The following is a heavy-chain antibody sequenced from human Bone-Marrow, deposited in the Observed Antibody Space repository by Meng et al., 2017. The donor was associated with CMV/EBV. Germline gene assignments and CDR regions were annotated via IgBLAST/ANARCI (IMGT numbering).Heavy chain of an antibody. CDR3: ARALPASYYYDTSGPPR. J-gene: IGHJ4*02. Sequence: ASVKVSCKASGYTFPSYAISWVRQAPGQGLEWMGCISPHSGGTNYAQKFQGRVAMTRDTSISTAYLELSRLTSDDTAVYYCARALPASYYYDTSGPPRWGQGTLVTVSS. CDR1: GYTFPSYA. CDR2: ISPHSGGT. D-gene: IGHD3-22*01. V-gene: IGHV1-2*02.